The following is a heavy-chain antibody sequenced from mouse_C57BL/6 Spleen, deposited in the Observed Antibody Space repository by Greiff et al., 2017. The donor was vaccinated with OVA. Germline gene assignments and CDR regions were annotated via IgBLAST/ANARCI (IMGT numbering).Heavy chain of an antibody. D-gene: IGHD2-2*01. Sequence: VQLQQPGAELVKPGASVKLSCKASGYTFTSYWMQWVKQRPGQGLEWIGEIDPSDSYTNYNQKFKGKATLTVDTSSSTAYMQLSSLTSEDSAVYYCARKGESTMVTSYAMDYWGQGTSVTVSS. J-gene: IGHJ4*01. CDR2: IDPSDSYT. V-gene: IGHV1-50*01. CDR1: GYTFTSYW. CDR3: ARKGESTMVTSYAMDY.